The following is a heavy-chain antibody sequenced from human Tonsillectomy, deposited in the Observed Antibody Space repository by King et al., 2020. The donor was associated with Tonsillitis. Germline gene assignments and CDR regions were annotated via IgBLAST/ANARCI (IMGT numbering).Heavy chain of an antibody. CDR3: AKDRSGYVDY. J-gene: IGHJ4*02. CDR2: IHYDGSNK. V-gene: IGHV3-30*02. D-gene: IGHD3-3*01. Sequence: VQLVQSGGGVVQPGGSLRLSCAASGFTFSSYGMHWVRQAPGKGLEWVAFIHYDGSNKYYADSVKGRFTISRDNSKNTLYLQMNSLRAEDTAVYYCAKDRSGYVDYWGQGTLVTVSS. CDR1: GFTFSSYG.